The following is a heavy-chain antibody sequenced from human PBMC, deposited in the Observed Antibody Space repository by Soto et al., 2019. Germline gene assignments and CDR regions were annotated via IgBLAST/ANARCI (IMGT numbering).Heavy chain of an antibody. D-gene: IGHD2-15*01. Sequence: QVELVQSGAEVKKPGASVKVSCKASGYTFTSYYLHWVRQAPGQGLEWMGIINPSSDTTSYAQKFQGRLTITRDTSTSTVYVELSSLRSEDTAVYYCARYIVDRQAEYFQHWVQGTLVSVSS. CDR1: GYTFTSYY. V-gene: IGHV1-46*01. J-gene: IGHJ1*01. CDR2: INPSSDTT. CDR3: ARYIVDRQAEYFQH.